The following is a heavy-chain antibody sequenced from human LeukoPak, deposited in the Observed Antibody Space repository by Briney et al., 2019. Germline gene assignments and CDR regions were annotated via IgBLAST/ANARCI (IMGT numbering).Heavy chain of an antibody. D-gene: IGHD4-17*01. CDR3: ARDRSLVDGDYGVWFDA. CDR2: ISSTSTTK. J-gene: IGHJ5*02. CDR1: GFTLSTYT. Sequence: GGSLRLSCTASGFTLSTYTMNWVRQAPGKGLEWVSYISSTSTTKYYADSVKGVFTISRDNSKNSLDLQMNRLTAEDTAVYYCARDRSLVDGDYGVWFDAWGQGALVTVSS. V-gene: IGHV3-48*04.